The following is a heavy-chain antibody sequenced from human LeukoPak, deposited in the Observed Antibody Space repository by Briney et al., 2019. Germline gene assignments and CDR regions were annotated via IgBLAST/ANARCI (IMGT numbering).Heavy chain of an antibody. CDR3: ARDRTLGIGGWYYYYGMDV. CDR1: GYTFTSYY. D-gene: IGHD7-27*01. V-gene: IGHV1-46*01. J-gene: IGHJ6*02. CDR2: INPSGGST. Sequence: GASVKVSCKASGYTFTSYYMHWVRQAPGQGLAWMGIINPSGGSTSYAQKFQGRVTMTKDTSTSTVYMELSSLRSEDTAVYYCARDRTLGIGGWYYYYGMDVWGQGTTVTVSS.